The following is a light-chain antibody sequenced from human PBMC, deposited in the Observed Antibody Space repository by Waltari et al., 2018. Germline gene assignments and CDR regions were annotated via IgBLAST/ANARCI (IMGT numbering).Light chain of an antibody. Sequence: DIQMTQSPSSLSASVGDRVTIFCPARQGISNYLAWFQKKPGQAPKSLIYAASTLQIGVASKFSGSGSGTDFTLTISSLQPEDFATYYCQQYKSFPITFGQGTRLEMK. CDR1: QGISNY. CDR3: QQYKSFPIT. V-gene: IGKV1-16*02. CDR2: AAS. J-gene: IGKJ5*01.